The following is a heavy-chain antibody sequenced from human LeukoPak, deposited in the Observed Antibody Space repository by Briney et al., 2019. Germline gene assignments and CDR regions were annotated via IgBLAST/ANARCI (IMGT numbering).Heavy chain of an antibody. CDR1: GGSISSGGYY. J-gene: IGHJ4*02. V-gene: IGHV4-30-4*01. CDR3: AGVTTVTTSFHFDY. CDR2: IYYNGST. D-gene: IGHD4-17*01. Sequence: PSETLSLTCTVSGGSISSGGYYWSWIRQPPGEGLEWIGYIYYNGSTYYHPSLKSRVTISLDTSKTQFSLTLSSVPAADTAVYYCAGVTTVTTSFHFDYWGQGTLVTVSS.